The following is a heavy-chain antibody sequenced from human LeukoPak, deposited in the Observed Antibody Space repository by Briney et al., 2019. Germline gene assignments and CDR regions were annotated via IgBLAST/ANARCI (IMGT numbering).Heavy chain of an antibody. Sequence: GGSLRLSCAASGFTFSSSAMSWVRQAPGKGLEWVSNISGSGSGGSTYYADSVKGWFTISRDNSKNTLYLQMNSLRAEDTAVYYCAKAPQFLSTSDDYYYYYMDVWGKGTTVTISS. D-gene: IGHD2-2*01. CDR1: GFTFSSSA. CDR2: ISGSGSGGST. J-gene: IGHJ6*03. V-gene: IGHV3-23*01. CDR3: AKAPQFLSTSDDYYYYYMDV.